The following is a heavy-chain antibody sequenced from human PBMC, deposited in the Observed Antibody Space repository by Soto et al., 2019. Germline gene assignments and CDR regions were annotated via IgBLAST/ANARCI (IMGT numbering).Heavy chain of an antibody. CDR3: ARWGTTGGLDV. V-gene: IGHV3-30*19. J-gene: IGHJ1*01. CDR1: GFTFRSYV. Sequence: QVQLVESGGGVVQPGTSLRVSCVGSGFTFRSYVIHWVRQAPGKGLEWVALTSYDGSDKYYDDSVRGRFTISRDNSRNIVDLHMDSLRLEDTALYYCARWGTTGGLDVWGQGTLVSVSS. CDR2: TSYDGSDK. D-gene: IGHD3-16*01.